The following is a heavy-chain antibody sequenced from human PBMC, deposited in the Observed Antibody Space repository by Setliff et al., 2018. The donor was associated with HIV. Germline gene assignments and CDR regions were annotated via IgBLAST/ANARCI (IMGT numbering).Heavy chain of an antibody. CDR2: IIPIFGTA. D-gene: IGHD3-10*01. CDR1: GGPFTSA. V-gene: IGHV1-69*13. CDR3: ASDSPAARFEELEDHYYYFMDV. Sequence: ASVKVSCKASGGPFTSAFNWVRQVPGQGLEWMGGIIPIFGTANYAQNFGGRVTITADQSTATSYLQLNSLRFEDTAIYYCASDSPAARFEELEDHYYYFMDVWGKGTTVTVSS. J-gene: IGHJ6*03.